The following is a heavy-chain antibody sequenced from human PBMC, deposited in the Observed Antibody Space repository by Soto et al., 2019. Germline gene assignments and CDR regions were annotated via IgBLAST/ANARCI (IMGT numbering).Heavy chain of an antibody. D-gene: IGHD2-2*01. Sequence: SETLSLTCTVSGGSISSYYWSWIRQPPGKGLEWIGSIYYSGSTYYNPSLKSRVTISVDTSKNQFSLKLSSVTAADTAVYYCARVVPAAMVSALNWFDPWGQGTLVTVSS. CDR1: GGSISSYY. J-gene: IGHJ5*02. V-gene: IGHV4-39*01. CDR3: ARVVPAAMVSALNWFDP. CDR2: IYYSGST.